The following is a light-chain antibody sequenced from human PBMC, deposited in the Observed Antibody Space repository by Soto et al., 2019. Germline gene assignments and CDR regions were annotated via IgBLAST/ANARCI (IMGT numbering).Light chain of an antibody. V-gene: IGLV1-44*01. CDR3: QSYDSRLSAVV. CDR1: TSNIGSKT. Sequence: QSVLTQPPSASGTPGQRVTISCSGSTSNIGSKTVSWYQQLPGSAPKVLIYNNNERPSGVPVRFSGSKSGTSASLAITGLQAEDGTDYYCQSYDSRLSAVVFGGGTKLTVL. J-gene: IGLJ2*01. CDR2: NNN.